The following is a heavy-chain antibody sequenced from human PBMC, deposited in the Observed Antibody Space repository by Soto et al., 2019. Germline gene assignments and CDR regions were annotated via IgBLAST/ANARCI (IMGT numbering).Heavy chain of an antibody. D-gene: IGHD2-15*01. J-gene: IGHJ4*02. V-gene: IGHV1-3*01. CDR2: INADNGNT. CDR3: ARNQCSGGSCYIDY. CDR1: GYTFTSYA. Sequence: ASVKVSCKASGYTFTSYAMHWVRQAPGQRLEWMGWINADNGNTKYAQKLQGRVTMTTDTSTSTAYMELRSLRSDDTAVYYCARNQCSGGSCYIDYWGQGTLVTVSS.